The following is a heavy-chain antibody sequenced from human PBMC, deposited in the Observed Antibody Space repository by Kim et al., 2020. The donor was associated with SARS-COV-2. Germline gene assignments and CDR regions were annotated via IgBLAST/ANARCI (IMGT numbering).Heavy chain of an antibody. V-gene: IGHV4-34*01. D-gene: IGHD4-17*01. CDR2: INHSGST. Sequence: SETLSLTCAVYGGSFSGYYWSWVRQPPGKGLEWMGEINHSGSTNYNPSRKSRVTIAVDTSKNQSSLKLSSVAAADTAVYYCAGAVDGDWGQGTLVTVSS. J-gene: IGHJ4*02. CDR3: AGAVDGD. CDR1: GGSFSGYY.